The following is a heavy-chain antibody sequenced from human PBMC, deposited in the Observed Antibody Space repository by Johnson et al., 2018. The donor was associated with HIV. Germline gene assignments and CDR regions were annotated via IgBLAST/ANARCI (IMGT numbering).Heavy chain of an antibody. CDR3: TRVPGDYDFWSGSSPDVAFDI. CDR2: ISHRGDTI. CDR1: GFMFSDYY. V-gene: IGHV3-11*01. J-gene: IGHJ3*02. D-gene: IGHD3-3*01. Sequence: QVQLVESGGGLVKPGGSLRLSCAASGFMFSDYYMSWIRQAPGKGLEWVSYISHRGDTIDYADSVNGRFTLSMHNAKNSLFLQMISLKTEDSAVYYCTRVPGDYDFWSGSSPDVAFDIWGQGTMVTVSS.